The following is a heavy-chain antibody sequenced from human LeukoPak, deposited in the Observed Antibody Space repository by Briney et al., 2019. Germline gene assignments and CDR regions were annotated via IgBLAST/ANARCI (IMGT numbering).Heavy chain of an antibody. CDR3: ARAIVVVPAAIETYYYYYMDV. CDR2: IYYSGST. J-gene: IGHJ6*03. D-gene: IGHD2-2*01. V-gene: IGHV4-59*01. Sequence: SETLSLTCTVSGGSISSYYWSWIRQPPGKGLEWIGNIYYSGSTNYNPSLKSRVTISVDTSKNQFSLKLSSVTAADTAVYYCARAIVVVPAAIETYYYYYMDVWGKGTTVTVSS. CDR1: GGSISSYY.